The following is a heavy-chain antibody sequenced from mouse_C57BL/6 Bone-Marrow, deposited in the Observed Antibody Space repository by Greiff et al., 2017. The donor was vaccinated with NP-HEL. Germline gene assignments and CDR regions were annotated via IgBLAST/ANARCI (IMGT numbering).Heavy chain of an antibody. J-gene: IGHJ4*01. CDR2: ISYDGSN. V-gene: IGHV3-6*01. D-gene: IGHD1-1*01. CDR3: ASLTTVVPYAMDY. Sequence: VQLKESGPGLVKPSQSLSLTCSVTGYSITSGYYWNWIRQFPGNKLEWMGYISYDGSNNYNPSLKNRISITRDTSKNQFFLKLNSVTTEDTATYYCASLTTVVPYAMDYWGQGTSVTVSS. CDR1: GYSITSGYY.